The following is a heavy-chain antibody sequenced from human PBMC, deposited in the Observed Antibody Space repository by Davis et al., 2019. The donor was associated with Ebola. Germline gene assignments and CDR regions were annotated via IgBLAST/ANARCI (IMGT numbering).Heavy chain of an antibody. D-gene: IGHD7-27*01. CDR2: INHSGST. CDR3: ARARSGYYYYGMDV. Sequence: SETLSLTCAVYGGSFSGYYWSWIRQPPGMGLEWIGEINHSGSTNYNPSLKSRVTISVDTSKNQFSLKLSSVTAADTAVYYCARARSGYYYYGMDVWGQGTTVTVSS. CDR1: GGSFSGYY. J-gene: IGHJ6*02. V-gene: IGHV4-34*01.